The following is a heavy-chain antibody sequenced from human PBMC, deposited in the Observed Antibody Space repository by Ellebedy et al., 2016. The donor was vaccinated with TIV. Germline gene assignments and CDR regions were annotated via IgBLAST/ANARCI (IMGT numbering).Heavy chain of an antibody. V-gene: IGHV3-23*01. J-gene: IGHJ6*02. CDR3: AKVQGSFDSYFHYGMDV. Sequence: PGGSLRLSCAASGFTFSNYAMTWVRQAPGKGLEWVSTISYNGGRTHYADSVKGRFTISRDNSKNTVDLQMTSLRVEDTAVHYCAKVQGSFDSYFHYGMDVWGQGTTVTVS. D-gene: IGHD3-10*01. CDR2: ISYNGGRT. CDR1: GFTFSNYA.